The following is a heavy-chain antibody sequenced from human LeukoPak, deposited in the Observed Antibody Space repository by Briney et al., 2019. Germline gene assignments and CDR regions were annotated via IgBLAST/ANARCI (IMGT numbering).Heavy chain of an antibody. Sequence: SGTLSLTCAVSRGSISSNNWWSWVRQPPGKRLEWIAEIYHSGSTNYNPSLKSRVTISVDKSKNQFSLKLSSVTAADTAMYYCARDSYYFGSGSDNTPYNWFDPWGQGTLVTVSS. J-gene: IGHJ5*02. V-gene: IGHV4-4*02. CDR1: RGSISSNNW. D-gene: IGHD3-10*01. CDR2: IYHSGST. CDR3: ARDSYYFGSGSDNTPYNWFDP.